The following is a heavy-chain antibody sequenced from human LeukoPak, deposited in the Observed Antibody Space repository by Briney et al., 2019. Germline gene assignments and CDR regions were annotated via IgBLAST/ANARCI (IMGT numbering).Heavy chain of an antibody. J-gene: IGHJ5*02. D-gene: IGHD2-2*01. CDR2: TGASIYPSGST. CDR1: GDSISNGSFR. Sequence: PSQTLSLTCTVSGDSISNGSFRWNWIRLPAGKGLEWIGRIYTGASIYPSGSTNFNPSLKSRVTISLDTSKNQFSLRLSSVTAADTAVYYCTRGDCRTTSCSEGWFDPWGQGTLVTVSS. CDR3: TRGDCRTTSCSEGWFDP. V-gene: IGHV4-61*02.